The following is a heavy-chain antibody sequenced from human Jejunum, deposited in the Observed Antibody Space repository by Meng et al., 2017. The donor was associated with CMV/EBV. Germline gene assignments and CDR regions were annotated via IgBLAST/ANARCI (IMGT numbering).Heavy chain of an antibody. CDR1: GFTFSSYA. CDR3: VKDHKD. CDR2: VSGSSITT. Sequence: EVQLVESGGGLVKPGGSLRPSCAASGFTFSSYALSWVRQAPGKGLEWVSTVSGSSITTYYADSVKGRFTISRDNYNDILSLEMNSLRAEDTALYYCVKDHKDWGHGTLVTVSS. J-gene: IGHJ4*01. V-gene: IGHV3-23*04.